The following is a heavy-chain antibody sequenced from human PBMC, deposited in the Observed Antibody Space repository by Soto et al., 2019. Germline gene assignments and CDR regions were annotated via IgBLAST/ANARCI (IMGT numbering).Heavy chain of an antibody. CDR2: INPNSGGT. CDR3: ARGGIGITMVRGFIKEFDY. D-gene: IGHD3-10*01. CDR1: GYSFTGYY. Sequence: RASVKVSCKASGYSFTGYYMHWVRQAPGQGLEWMGWINPNSGGTNYAQKFQGWVTMTRDTSISTAYMELSRLRSDDTAVYYCARGGIGITMVRGFIKEFDYWGQGTLVTVSS. V-gene: IGHV1-2*04. J-gene: IGHJ4*02.